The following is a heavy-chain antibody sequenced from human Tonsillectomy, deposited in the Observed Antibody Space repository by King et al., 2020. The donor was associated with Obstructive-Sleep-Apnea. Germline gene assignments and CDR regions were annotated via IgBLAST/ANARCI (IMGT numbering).Heavy chain of an antibody. CDR3: AREGGVSGNY. D-gene: IGHD1-26*01. V-gene: IGHV4-4*08. J-gene: IGHJ4*02. CDR1: GGSINGSY. Sequence: QLQESGPGLVKPSETLSLTCTVSGGSINGSYWSWIRQPPGKGLEWIGYASASGSSFYTPSLRSRVTISLDTSKNHFSLRLTSVTDADTAVYYCAREGGVSGNYWGQGTLVTVSS. CDR2: ASASGSS.